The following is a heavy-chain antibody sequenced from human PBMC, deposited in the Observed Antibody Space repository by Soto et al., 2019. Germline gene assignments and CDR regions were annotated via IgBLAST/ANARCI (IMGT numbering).Heavy chain of an antibody. CDR2: INHSGST. D-gene: IGHD3-10*01. J-gene: IGHJ6*02. CDR3: GGMDV. CDR1: GGSFSGYY. V-gene: IGHV4-34*01. Sequence: QVQLQQWGAGLLKPSETLSLTCAVYGGSFSGYYWSWIRQPPGKGLEWIGEINHSGSTNYNPSLKSRVTISVDTSKNQFSLKLSSRGGGTMVRRPSGGMDVWGQGTTVTVSS.